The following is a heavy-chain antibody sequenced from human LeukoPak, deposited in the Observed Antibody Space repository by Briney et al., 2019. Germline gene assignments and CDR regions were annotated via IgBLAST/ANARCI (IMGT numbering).Heavy chain of an antibody. CDR1: GFTVSSNY. D-gene: IGHD3-22*01. CDR2: IYYSGST. J-gene: IGHJ3*02. Sequence: GSLRLSCAASGFTVSSNYMSWVRQAPGKGLEWIGYIYYSGSTNYNPSLKSRVTISVDTSKNQFSLKLSSVTAADTAVYYCARSDSSGYYISGAFDIWGQGTMVTVSS. V-gene: IGHV4-59*02. CDR3: ARSDSSGYYISGAFDI.